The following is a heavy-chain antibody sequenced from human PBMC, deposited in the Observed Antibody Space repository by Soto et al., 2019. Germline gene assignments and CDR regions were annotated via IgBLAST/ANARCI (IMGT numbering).Heavy chain of an antibody. V-gene: IGHV1-8*01. J-gene: IGHJ4*02. Sequence: QVQLVQSGAEVKKPGASVKVSCKASGYTFTSYDINWVRQATGQGLEWMGWMNPNSGNTGYAQKFQGRVTMTRNTSISKDYMERSSLRSEVTAVYYCVRARSHYFSALFDYWGQGTLVTVSS. CDR3: VRARSHYFSALFDY. CDR1: GYTFTSYD. D-gene: IGHD3-10*01. CDR2: MNPNSGNT.